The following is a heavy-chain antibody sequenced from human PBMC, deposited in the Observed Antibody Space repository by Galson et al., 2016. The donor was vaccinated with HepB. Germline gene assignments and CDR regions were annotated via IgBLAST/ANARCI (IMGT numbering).Heavy chain of an antibody. CDR1: GASITNMNW. D-gene: IGHD2-21*02. CDR3: AHSNWPTAYADY. J-gene: IGHJ4*02. Sequence: TLSLTCAVSGASITNMNWWSWVRQPPGKALEWLALIYWDDDKRYSPSLRSRVTISKDTSKKKVVLTMTNMDPVDTATYYCAHSNWPTAYADYWGQGTLVTVSS. V-gene: IGHV2-5*08. CDR2: IYWDDDK.